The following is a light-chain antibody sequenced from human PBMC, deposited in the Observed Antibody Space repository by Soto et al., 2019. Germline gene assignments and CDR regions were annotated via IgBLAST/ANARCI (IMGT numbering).Light chain of an antibody. CDR1: LSVGGF. J-gene: IGKJ1*01. V-gene: IGKV1-5*01. CDR2: DAS. CDR3: QHYRSYSPWA. Sequence: DIQMTQSPSTLSAAVGDRVTITCRASLSVGGFLAWYQQKPGKAPNLLIYDASKLETGVPSRFSGSGSGTEFALTIRSLQPDHFAAYYCQHYRSYSPWAFGQGTRVQIK.